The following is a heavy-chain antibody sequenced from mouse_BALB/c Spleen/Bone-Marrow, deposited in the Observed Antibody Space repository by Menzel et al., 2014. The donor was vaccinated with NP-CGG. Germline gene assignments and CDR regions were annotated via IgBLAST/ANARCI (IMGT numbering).Heavy chain of an antibody. J-gene: IGHJ2*01. V-gene: IGHV5-9-3*01. CDR1: GFTFSRYA. CDR3: ARHGITRLLDY. D-gene: IGHD2-4*01. CDR2: ISSGGSYT. Sequence: DVHLVESGGGLVKPGGSLKLSCAASGFTFSRYAMSWVRQTPEKRLEWVATISSGGSYTYYPDSVTGRFTISRDNAKNTLYLQMSSLRSEDTAMYYCARHGITRLLDYWGQGTTLTVSS.